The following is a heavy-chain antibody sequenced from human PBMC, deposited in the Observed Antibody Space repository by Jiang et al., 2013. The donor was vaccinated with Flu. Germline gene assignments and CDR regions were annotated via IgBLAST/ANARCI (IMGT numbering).Heavy chain of an antibody. Sequence: LLKPSETLSLTCAVYGGSFSGYYWSWIRQPPGKGLEWIGEINHSGSTNYNPSLKSRVTISVDTSKNQFSLKLSSVTAADTAVYYCARVLYDFWSGYTRNNWFDPWGQGTLVTVSS. D-gene: IGHD3-3*01. CDR2: INHSGST. CDR3: ARVLYDFWSGYTRNNWFDP. CDR1: GGSFSGYY. J-gene: IGHJ5*02. V-gene: IGHV4-34*01.